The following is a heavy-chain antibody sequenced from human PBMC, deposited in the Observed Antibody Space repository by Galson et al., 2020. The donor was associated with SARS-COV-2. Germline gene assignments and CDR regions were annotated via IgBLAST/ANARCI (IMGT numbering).Heavy chain of an antibody. Sequence: TGGSLRLSCAASGFNFSIYAMTWVRQAPGKGLEWVSTISNSGGGTYYNDSVKGRFTISRDNSKNTLYLQMKSLRGEDTAVYYCASLFYAGRAVAGPFDYWGQGTVVTVST. J-gene: IGHJ4*02. CDR1: GFNFSIYA. D-gene: IGHD6-19*01. CDR2: ISNSGGGT. CDR3: ASLFYAGRAVAGPFDY. V-gene: IGHV3-23*01.